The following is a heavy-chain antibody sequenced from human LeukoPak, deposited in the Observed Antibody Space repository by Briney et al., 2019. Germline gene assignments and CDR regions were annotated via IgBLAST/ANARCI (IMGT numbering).Heavy chain of an antibody. D-gene: IGHD6-6*01. CDR1: GFTFSSYA. V-gene: IGHV3-64*01. CDR3: ARGGSIAARPIDY. Sequence: GGSLRLSCAASGFTFSSYAMHWVRQAPGKGLEYVSAISSNGGSTYYAISVKGRFTISRDNSKNTLFLQMGSLRAEDMAVYYCARGGSIAARPIDYWGQGTLVTVSS. CDR2: ISSNGGST. J-gene: IGHJ4*02.